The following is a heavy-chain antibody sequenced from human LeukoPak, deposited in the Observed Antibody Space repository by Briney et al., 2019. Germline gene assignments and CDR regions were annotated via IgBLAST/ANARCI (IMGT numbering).Heavy chain of an antibody. J-gene: IGHJ4*02. CDR2: IYHSGST. D-gene: IGHD3-22*01. CDR1: GGSISSGYYY. CDR3: ARWLVYDTSGDDY. Sequence: SETLSLTCTVSGGSISSGYYYWSWIRQPPGKGLEWIGCIYHSGSTYYNPSLKSRVTISVDRSKNQFSLKLSSVTAADTAVYYCARWLVYDTSGDDYWGQGTLVTVSS. V-gene: IGHV4-30-2*01.